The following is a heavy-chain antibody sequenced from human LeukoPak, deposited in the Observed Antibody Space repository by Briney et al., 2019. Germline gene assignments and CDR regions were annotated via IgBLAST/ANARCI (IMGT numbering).Heavy chain of an antibody. J-gene: IGHJ4*02. V-gene: IGHV3-48*04. Sequence: GGSLRLSCAASGFTFSSYSMNWVRQAPGKGLEWVSHISSSSSTIYYADSVKGRFTISRDNAKNSLYLQMNSLRAEDTAVYYCARKTYYYDSSGYYYVEGEFDFDYWGQGTLVTVSS. CDR1: GFTFSSYS. D-gene: IGHD3-22*01. CDR3: ARKTYYYDSSGYYYVEGEFDFDY. CDR2: ISSSSSTI.